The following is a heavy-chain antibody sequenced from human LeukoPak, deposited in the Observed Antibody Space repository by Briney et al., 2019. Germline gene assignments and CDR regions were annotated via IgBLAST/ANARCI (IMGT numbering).Heavy chain of an antibody. V-gene: IGHV3-21*04. J-gene: IGHJ4*02. D-gene: IGHD3-22*01. CDR2: ISSSSSYI. Sequence: GGSLRLSCAASGFTFSSYSMNWVRQAPGKGLEWVSSISSSSSYIYYADSVKGRFTISRDSSKNTLYLQMNSLRAEDTAVYYCAKETYYYDSSGYYEAYYFDYWGQGTLVTVSS. CDR1: GFTFSSYS. CDR3: AKETYYYDSSGYYEAYYFDY.